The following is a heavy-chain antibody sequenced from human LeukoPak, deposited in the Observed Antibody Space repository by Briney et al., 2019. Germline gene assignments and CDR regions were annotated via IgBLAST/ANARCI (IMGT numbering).Heavy chain of an antibody. D-gene: IGHD6-13*01. Sequence: GGSLRLSCAASGFTFSSYSMNWVRQAPGKGLEWVSSISSSSSYIYYADSVKGRFTISRDNAKNSLYLQMNSLRAEDTAVYYCARDPHSSSCADYWGQGTLATASS. CDR2: ISSSSSYI. J-gene: IGHJ4*02. CDR3: ARDPHSSSCADY. V-gene: IGHV3-21*01. CDR1: GFTFSSYS.